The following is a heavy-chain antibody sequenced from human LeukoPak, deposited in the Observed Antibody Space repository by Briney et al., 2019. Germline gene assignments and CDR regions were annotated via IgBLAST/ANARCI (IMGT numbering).Heavy chain of an antibody. CDR1: GFTFSSFA. V-gene: IGHV3-23*01. D-gene: IGHD3-3*01. CDR2: ISASASGT. J-gene: IGHJ5*02. Sequence: PGGSLRLSCAASGFTFSSFAMSWVRQAPGRGLEWVSGISASASGTYYADSVKGRFTISRDNAKNTLYLQMNSLRAEDTAVYYCAREGGVTNWFDPWGQGTLVTVSS. CDR3: AREGGVTNWFDP.